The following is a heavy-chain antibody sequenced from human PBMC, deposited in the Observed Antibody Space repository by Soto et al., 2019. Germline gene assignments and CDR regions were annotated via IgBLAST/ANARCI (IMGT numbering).Heavy chain of an antibody. J-gene: IGHJ5*02. CDR2: IDWDDDK. CDR3: ARIDGGDCYSDNWFDP. D-gene: IGHD2-21*02. V-gene: IGHV2-70*01. CDR1: GFSLSTSGMC. Sequence: SGPRLVNPTQTLRLTCTFSGFSLSTSGMCVSWIRQPPGKALEWLALIDWDDDKYYSTSLKTRLTISKDTSKNQVVLTMTNMDPVDTATYYCARIDGGDCYSDNWFDPWGQGTLVTVSS.